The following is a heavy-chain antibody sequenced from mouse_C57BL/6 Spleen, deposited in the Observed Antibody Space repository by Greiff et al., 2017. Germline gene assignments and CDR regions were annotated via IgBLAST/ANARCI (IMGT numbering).Heavy chain of an antibody. Sequence: VQLQQPGAELVKPGASVKLSCKASGYTFTSYWMHWVKQRPGQGLAWIGMIHPNSGSTNYNEKFKSKATLTVDKSSSTAYMQLSSLTSEDSAVYYCARSGLRRGRSYAMDYWGQGTSVTVSS. CDR1: GYTFTSYW. D-gene: IGHD2-4*01. J-gene: IGHJ4*01. CDR2: IHPNSGST. V-gene: IGHV1-64*01. CDR3: ARSGLRRGRSYAMDY.